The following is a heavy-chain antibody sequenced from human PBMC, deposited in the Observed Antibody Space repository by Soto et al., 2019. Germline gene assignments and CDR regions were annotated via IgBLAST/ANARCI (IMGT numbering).Heavy chain of an antibody. V-gene: IGHV3-72*01. J-gene: IGHJ4*02. Sequence: EVQLVESGGGLVQPGGSLRLSCAASGFTLSDHYLDWVRQAPGKGLEWVGRSRNRVKSFTTAYAASVRGRFTFSRDDSTNSLYLQMNSLKTDGTAVYYCARASTPDSTGYDYWGQGTLVTVSS. CDR1: GFTLSDHY. CDR2: SRNRVKSFTT. CDR3: ARASTPDSTGYDY. D-gene: IGHD3-3*01.